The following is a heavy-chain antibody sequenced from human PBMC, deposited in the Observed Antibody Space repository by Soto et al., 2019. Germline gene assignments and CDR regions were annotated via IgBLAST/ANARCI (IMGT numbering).Heavy chain of an antibody. CDR2: ISYDGRNK. J-gene: IGHJ6*02. CDR1: GFTFSSYG. CDR3: VKDGSSGWPYFYDMDV. V-gene: IGHV3-30*18. Sequence: GGSLRLSCAASGFTFSSYGMHWVRQAPGKGLEWVAVISYDGRNKYYADAVKGRFTISRDNSKNTLYLQMSSLRAEDTAVYYCVKDGSSGWPYFYDMDVWGQGTTVTVSS. D-gene: IGHD6-19*01.